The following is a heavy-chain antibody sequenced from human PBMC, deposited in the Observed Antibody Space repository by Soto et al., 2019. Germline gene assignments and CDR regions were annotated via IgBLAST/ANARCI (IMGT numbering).Heavy chain of an antibody. J-gene: IGHJ6*02. CDR3: ARDLVAATRDYYGMDV. CDR2: IWYDGSNK. V-gene: IGHV3-33*01. D-gene: IGHD2-15*01. CDR1: GFTFSSYG. Sequence: PGGSLRLSCAASGFTFSSYGMHWVRQAPGKGLEWVAVIWYDGSNKYYADSVKGRFTISRDNSKNTLYLQMNSLRAEDTAVYYCARDLVAATRDYYGMDVWGQGTTVTVSS.